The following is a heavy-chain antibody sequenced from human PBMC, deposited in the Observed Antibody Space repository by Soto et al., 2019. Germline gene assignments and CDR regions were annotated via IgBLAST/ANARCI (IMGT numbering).Heavy chain of an antibody. CDR3: ARGAWGGYSGYDDAFDI. D-gene: IGHD5-12*01. Sequence: ETLSLTCAVYGVSFSGYYWSWIRQPPGKGLEWIGEINHSGSTNYNPSLKSRVTISVDTSKNQVSLKLSSVTAADTAVYYCARGAWGGYSGYDDAFDIWGHGTMVTVSS. J-gene: IGHJ3*02. V-gene: IGHV4-34*01. CDR2: INHSGST. CDR1: GVSFSGYY.